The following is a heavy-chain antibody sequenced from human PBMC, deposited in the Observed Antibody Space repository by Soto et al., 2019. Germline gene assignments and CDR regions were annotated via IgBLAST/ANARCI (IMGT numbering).Heavy chain of an antibody. J-gene: IGHJ4*02. V-gene: IGHV4-30-2*01. CDR2: IYHSGST. CDR3: ARVRLYGGVDY. D-gene: IGHD3-3*01. Sequence: SETLSLTCAVSGGSISSGGYSWSWIRQPPGKGLEWIGYIYHSGSTYYNPSLKSRVTISVDRSKKQFSLEMGSVTAAGTAVYYCARVRLYGGVDYWGQGTLVTVSS. CDR1: GGSISSGGYS.